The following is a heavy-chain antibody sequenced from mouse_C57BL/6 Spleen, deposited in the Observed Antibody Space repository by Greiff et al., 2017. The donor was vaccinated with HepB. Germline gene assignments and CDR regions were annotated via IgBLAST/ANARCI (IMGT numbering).Heavy chain of an antibody. CDR3: ARDSSVHFAY. CDR2: ISDGGSYT. CDR1: GFTFSSYA. Sequence: EVQRVESGGGLVKPGGSLKLSCAASGFTFSSYAMSWVRQTPEKRLEWVATISDGGSYTYYPDNVKGRFTISRDNAKNNLYLQMSHLKSEDTAMYYCARDSSVHFAYWGQGTLVTVSA. V-gene: IGHV5-4*01. D-gene: IGHD3-2*02. J-gene: IGHJ3*01.